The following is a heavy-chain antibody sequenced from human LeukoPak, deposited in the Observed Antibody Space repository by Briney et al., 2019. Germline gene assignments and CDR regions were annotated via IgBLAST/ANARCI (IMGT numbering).Heavy chain of an antibody. CDR1: GFTLSTYW. CDR2: IKQDGSQK. V-gene: IGHV3-7*01. CDR3: ARETPDSSGWD. D-gene: IGHD6-19*01. Sequence: GGSLRLSCAASGFTLSTYWMSWVRQAPGKGLEWVANIKQDGSQKYYVDSVRGRFTISRDNAKNSLYLQMNSLRAEDTAVYYCARETPDSSGWDWGQGTLVTVSS. J-gene: IGHJ4*02.